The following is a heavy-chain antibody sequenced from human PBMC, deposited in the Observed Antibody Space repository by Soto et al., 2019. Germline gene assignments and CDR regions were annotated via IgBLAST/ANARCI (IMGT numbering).Heavy chain of an antibody. CDR3: AKRYYDFWSGNSGPSIY. CDR2: ISGSGGST. J-gene: IGHJ4*02. D-gene: IGHD3-3*01. Sequence: GGSLRLSCAASGFTFSSYAMSWVRQAPGKGLEWVSAISGSGGSTYYADSVKGRFTISRDNSKNTLYLQMNSLRAEDTALSYGAKRYYDFWSGNSGPSIYWGKGTRVTVSS. CDR1: GFTFSSYA. V-gene: IGHV3-23*01.